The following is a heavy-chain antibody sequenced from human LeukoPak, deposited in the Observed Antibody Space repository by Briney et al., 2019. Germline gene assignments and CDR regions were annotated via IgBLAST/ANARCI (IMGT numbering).Heavy chain of an antibody. Sequence: SETLSLTCTVSGGSISSGGYYWSWIRQHPGKGLEWIGYIYCSGSTYYNPSLKSRVTISVDTSKNQFSLKLSSVTAADTAVYYCARAYDILTGYWPVDYWGQGTLVTVSS. CDR3: ARAYDILTGYWPVDY. CDR1: GGSISSGGYY. D-gene: IGHD3-9*01. J-gene: IGHJ4*02. V-gene: IGHV4-31*03. CDR2: IYCSGST.